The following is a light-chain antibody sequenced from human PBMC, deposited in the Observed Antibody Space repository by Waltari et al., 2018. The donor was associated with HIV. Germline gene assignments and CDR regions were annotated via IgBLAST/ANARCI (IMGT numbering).Light chain of an antibody. CDR3: ASWDDSLNGYV. J-gene: IGLJ1*01. CDR2: SYN. CDR1: SSNIGSNT. Sequence: QSVLTQPPSASGTPGQRVTISCSGSSSNIGSNTENWYQQRPGTSPKLLIYSYNQRPSGVPDRFSGSKSGTSASLAISGLQSEDEAHYYCASWDDSLNGYVVGTGTKVTVL. V-gene: IGLV1-44*01.